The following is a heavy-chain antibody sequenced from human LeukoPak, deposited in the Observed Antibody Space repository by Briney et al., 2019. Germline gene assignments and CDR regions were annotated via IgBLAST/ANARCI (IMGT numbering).Heavy chain of an antibody. D-gene: IGHD1-7*01. CDR1: GYSISSGYF. CDR2: IYHSGST. CDR3: ARDGTMGHFDY. V-gene: IGHV4-38-2*02. J-gene: IGHJ4*02. Sequence: SETLSLTCTVSGYSISSGYFWGWIRQPPGKGLEWIGTIYHSGSTYYNASLESRVTISVDTSKNQFSLKLSSVTAADTAVYYCARDGTMGHFDYWGQGTLVTVSS.